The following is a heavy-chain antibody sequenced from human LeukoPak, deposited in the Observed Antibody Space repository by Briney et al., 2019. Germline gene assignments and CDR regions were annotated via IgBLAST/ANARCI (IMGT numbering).Heavy chain of an antibody. Sequence: SVKVSCKASGGTFSSYAISWVRQAPGQGLEWMGRIIPILGIANYAQKFQGRVTISADKSTSTAYMELSSLRSEDTAVYYCARDCSGGSCYEHWGQGTLVTVSS. CDR2: IIPILGIA. V-gene: IGHV1-69*04. D-gene: IGHD2-15*01. CDR1: GGTFSSYA. CDR3: ARDCSGGSCYEH. J-gene: IGHJ4*02.